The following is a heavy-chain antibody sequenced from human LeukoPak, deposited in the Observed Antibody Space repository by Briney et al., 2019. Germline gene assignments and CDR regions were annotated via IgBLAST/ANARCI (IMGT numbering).Heavy chain of an antibody. CDR1: GFTFTSYW. J-gene: IGHJ4*02. D-gene: IGHD3-10*01. V-gene: IGHV3-74*01. CDR2: INSEGSST. CDR3: ARGGGVIIRGFDY. Sequence: GRSLRLSCAPSGFTFTSYWMHWVRQAPGKGRVWVSRINSEGSSTSYADSVKGRFTISRDNAKNTLYLQMNSLRAEETGVYYCARGGGVIIRGFDYWGQGTLVTVSS.